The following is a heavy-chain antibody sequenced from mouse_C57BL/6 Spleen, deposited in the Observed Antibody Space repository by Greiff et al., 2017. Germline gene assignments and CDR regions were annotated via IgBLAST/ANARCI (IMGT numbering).Heavy chain of an antibody. Sequence: EVQLQQSGPELVKPGASVTISCKASGYTFTDYYMNWVKQSHGKSLAWIGDLNPNHGGTSYTQKFKGKSTLTVDKSSSTAYMELRSLTSEDSAVYYCAREIGLRRGWFAYWGQGTLVTVSA. D-gene: IGHD2-4*01. J-gene: IGHJ3*01. CDR3: AREIGLRRGWFAY. CDR2: LNPNHGGT. V-gene: IGHV1-26*01. CDR1: GYTFTDYY.